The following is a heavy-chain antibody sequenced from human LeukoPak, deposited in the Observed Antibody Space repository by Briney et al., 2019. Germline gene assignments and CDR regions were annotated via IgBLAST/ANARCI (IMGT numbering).Heavy chain of an antibody. J-gene: IGHJ4*02. Sequence: SQTLSLTCAISGDSVSSNSAAWHWIRQSPSRGLQWLGRTYYRSKWYNDYAVSVQSRITINPDISKNQLSLQLNSVTPEDTAVYYCARDLDGFEYWGQGTLVTVSS. CDR1: GDSVSSNSAA. V-gene: IGHV6-1*01. CDR3: ARDLDGFEY. CDR2: TYYRSKWYN.